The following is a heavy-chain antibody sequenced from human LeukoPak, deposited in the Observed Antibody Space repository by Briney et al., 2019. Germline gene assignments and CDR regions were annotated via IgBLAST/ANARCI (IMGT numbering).Heavy chain of an antibody. CDR2: INPNSGGT. CDR3: ARVHSRRWLQLGKNHNFDY. Sequence: ASVKVSCKASGYTFTGYYMHWVRQAPGQGLEWMGWINPNSGGTNYAQKFQGRVTMTRDTSISTAYMELSRLRSDDTAVYYCARVHSRRWLQLGKNHNFDYWGQGTLVTVSS. J-gene: IGHJ4*02. CDR1: GYTFTGYY. V-gene: IGHV1-2*02. D-gene: IGHD5-24*01.